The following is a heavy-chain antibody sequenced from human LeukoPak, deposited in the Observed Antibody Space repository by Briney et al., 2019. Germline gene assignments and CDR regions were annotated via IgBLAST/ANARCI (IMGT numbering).Heavy chain of an antibody. CDR3: ARNSMATIRRRNGIFDY. Sequence: ASVKVSCKASGYTFTGYYMHWVRQAPGQGLEWMGWINPNTGGTNYAQKFQGRVTMTRDTSISTAYMELSGLRSDDTAVYYCARNSMATIRRRNGIFDYWGQGTLVTVSS. CDR1: GYTFTGYY. D-gene: IGHD5-24*01. J-gene: IGHJ4*02. V-gene: IGHV1-2*02. CDR2: INPNTGGT.